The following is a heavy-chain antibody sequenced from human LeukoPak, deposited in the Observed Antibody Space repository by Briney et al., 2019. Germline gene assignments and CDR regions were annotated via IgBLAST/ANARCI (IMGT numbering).Heavy chain of an antibody. V-gene: IGHV3-33*01. J-gene: IGHJ5*02. CDR1: GITFSNFG. CDR2: IWYDGSNK. D-gene: IGHD1-14*01. Sequence: PGRSLRLSCAAPGITFSNFGMHWLRQAPGKGLEWVAFIWYDGSNKYYADSVKGRFTISRDNSKNTLYLQMNSLRAEDTAVYYCARDGTLTAGPFDPWGRGTLVTVSS. CDR3: ARDGTLTAGPFDP.